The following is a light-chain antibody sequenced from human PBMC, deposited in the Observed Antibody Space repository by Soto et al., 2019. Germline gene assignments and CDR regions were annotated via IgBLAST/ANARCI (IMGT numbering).Light chain of an antibody. CDR3: QQYNSYPFT. CDR1: QSISSW. Sequence: DIQMTQSPSTLSASVGDRVTITCRASQSISSWLAWYQQKPGKAPKFLIYKESSLESGVPSRFSGSGSGTEFTLTISSLQPDDCATYYCQQYNSYPFTFGPGTKVDIK. CDR2: KES. J-gene: IGKJ3*01. V-gene: IGKV1-5*03.